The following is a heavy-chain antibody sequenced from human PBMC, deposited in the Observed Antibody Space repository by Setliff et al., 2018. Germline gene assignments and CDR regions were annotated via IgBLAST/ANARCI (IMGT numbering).Heavy chain of an antibody. V-gene: IGHV4-34*01. CDR3: ARDLGHGGDSDY. Sequence: ASETLSLTCAVYGGSFSGYYWGWIRQPPGKGLEWVGNIGHTGSINYNPSLKSRLTISRDTSKNQVSLKLNSVTATDTAVYYCARDLGHGGDSDYWGQGILVTVSS. CDR2: IGHTGSI. D-gene: IGHD2-21*02. J-gene: IGHJ4*02. CDR1: GGSFSGYY.